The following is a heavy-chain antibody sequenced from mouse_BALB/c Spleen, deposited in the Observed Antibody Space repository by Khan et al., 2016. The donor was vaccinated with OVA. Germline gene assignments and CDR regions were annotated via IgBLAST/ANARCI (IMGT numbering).Heavy chain of an antibody. CDR3: ARTDYYGSSYYCDY. V-gene: IGHV1S135*01. Sequence: MQLEESGPELVKPGASVKVSCKASGYSFTDYNMFWVKQSHGKGLEWIGYIDPYNGGTSYNQKFRGKATLTVDKSSSTAFMHLSSLTSEDSAVFYWARTDYYGSSYYCDYWGQGTTLTVSS. CDR2: IDPYNGGT. D-gene: IGHD1-1*01. CDR1: GYSFTDYN. J-gene: IGHJ2*01.